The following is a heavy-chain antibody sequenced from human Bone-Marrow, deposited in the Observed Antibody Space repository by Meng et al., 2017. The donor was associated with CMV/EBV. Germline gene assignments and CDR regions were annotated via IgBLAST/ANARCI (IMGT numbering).Heavy chain of an antibody. Sequence: ASVKVSCKTSGYTFSDYKMFWVRQAPGQGLEWMGWINPNTGDTYNAPKFQGRVTMTRDTSISTVYMEMSSLTYDDTAVYSCARSLFGSGSLFGYWGQGNLVTVSS. V-gene: IGHV1-2*02. J-gene: IGHJ4*02. CDR2: INPNTGDT. D-gene: IGHD3-10*01. CDR3: ARSLFGSGSLFGY. CDR1: GYTFSDYK.